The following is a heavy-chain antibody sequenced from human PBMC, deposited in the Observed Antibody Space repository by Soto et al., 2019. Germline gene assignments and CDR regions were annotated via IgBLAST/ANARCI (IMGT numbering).Heavy chain of an antibody. CDR1: GFTFSSYA. V-gene: IGHV3-23*01. CDR3: AKDYYDSSGYSLTHFDY. Sequence: PRLSCAASGFTFSSYAMSWVRQAPGKGLEWVSAISGSGGSTYYADSVKGRFTISRDNSKNTLYLQMNSLRAEDTAVYYCAKDYYDSSGYSLTHFDYWGQGTLVTVSS. CDR2: ISGSGGST. J-gene: IGHJ4*02. D-gene: IGHD3-22*01.